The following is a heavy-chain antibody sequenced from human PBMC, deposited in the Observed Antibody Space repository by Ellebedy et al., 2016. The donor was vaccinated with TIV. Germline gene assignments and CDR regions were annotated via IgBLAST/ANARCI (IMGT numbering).Heavy chain of an antibody. CDR3: ARRSSYWSALDF. D-gene: IGHD6-19*01. V-gene: IGHV4-39*01. CDR2: IYYDGST. Sequence: WIRQHPGKGLEWIGSIYYDGSTYYNPSLKSRVTISKDPSKNQFSLKLTSVTAADTAVYYCARRSSYWSALDFWGQGTLATVSS. J-gene: IGHJ4*02.